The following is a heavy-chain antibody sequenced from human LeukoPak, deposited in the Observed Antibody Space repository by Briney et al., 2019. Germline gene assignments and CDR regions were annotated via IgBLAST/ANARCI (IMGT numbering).Heavy chain of an antibody. V-gene: IGHV5-51*01. D-gene: IGHD6-13*01. CDR3: ARHRSIAAAGTPDY. Sequence: GASVKVSCKASGYTFTSYGISWVRQAPGQGLEWMGIIYPGDSDTRYSPSFQGQVTISADKSISTAYLQWSSLKASDTAMYYCARHRSIAAAGTPDYWGQGTLVTVSS. CDR2: IYPGDSDT. J-gene: IGHJ4*02. CDR1: GYTFTSYG.